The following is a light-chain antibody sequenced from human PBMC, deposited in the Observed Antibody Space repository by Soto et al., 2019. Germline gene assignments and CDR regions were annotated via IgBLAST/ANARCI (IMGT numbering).Light chain of an antibody. V-gene: IGKV1-39*01. Sequence: DIQMTQSPSSLSASVGDRVTITCRASQSISSFLNWYQQKPGKAPKLLIYAASILQTGVPSRFSGSGSGTDFTLTISSLQPEDFATYYCQQSYNNLSFGPGTKVDIK. CDR1: QSISSF. J-gene: IGKJ3*01. CDR3: QQSYNNLS. CDR2: AAS.